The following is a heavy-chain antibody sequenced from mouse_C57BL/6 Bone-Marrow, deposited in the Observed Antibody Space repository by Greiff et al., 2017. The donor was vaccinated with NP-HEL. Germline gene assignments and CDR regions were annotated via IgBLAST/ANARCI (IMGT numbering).Heavy chain of an antibody. J-gene: IGHJ4*01. CDR1: GYTFTSYW. Sequence: VQLQQPGAELVKPGASVKLSCKASGYTFTSYWMQWVKQRPGQGLEWIGEIAPSDSYTNYNQKFKGKATLTVDKSSSTAYMQLSSLTSEDSAVYYCARDGNYVLYYYAMDYWGQGTSVTVSS. D-gene: IGHD2-1*01. CDR2: IAPSDSYT. V-gene: IGHV1-50*01. CDR3: ARDGNYVLYYYAMDY.